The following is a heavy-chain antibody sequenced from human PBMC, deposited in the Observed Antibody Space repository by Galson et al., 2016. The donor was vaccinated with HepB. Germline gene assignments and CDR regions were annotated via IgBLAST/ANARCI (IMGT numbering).Heavy chain of an antibody. Sequence: SLRLSCAASGFTFKHYAMSWVRQAPGKGLEWVSVTSDSGGSKYYADSVKGRFTIYRDHSKDQLYLRMDSLRAEDTAIEYSAEHRSGSYSGSPLWGKGTLVTVSS. CDR2: TSDSGGSK. CDR3: AEHRSGSYSGSPL. CDR1: GFTFKHYA. V-gene: IGHV3-23*01. D-gene: IGHD1-26*01. J-gene: IGHJ4*02.